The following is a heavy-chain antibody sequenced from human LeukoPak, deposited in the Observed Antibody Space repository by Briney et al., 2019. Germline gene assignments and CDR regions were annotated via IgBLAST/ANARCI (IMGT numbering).Heavy chain of an antibody. CDR2: ISSSSSYI. CDR3: ARDSGDYALDY. Sequence: GGSLRLSCAASGFTFSSYSMNWVSQAPGKGLEWVSSISSSSSYIYYADSVKGRFTISRDNAKNSLYLQMNSLRAEDTAVYYCARDSGDYALDYWGQGTLVTVSS. J-gene: IGHJ4*02. D-gene: IGHD4-17*01. V-gene: IGHV3-21*01. CDR1: GFTFSSYS.